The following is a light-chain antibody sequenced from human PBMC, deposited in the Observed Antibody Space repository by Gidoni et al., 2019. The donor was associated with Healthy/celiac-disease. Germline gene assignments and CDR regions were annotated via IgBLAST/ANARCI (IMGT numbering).Light chain of an antibody. CDR1: QSVLYSSNNKNY. J-gene: IGKJ4*01. CDR2: WAT. CDR3: QQYYSTPPLT. Sequence: DIVMTQSPDSLAVSLGERATIICKSSQSVLYSSNNKNYLAWYQQKPGQPPKLLIYWATTREYGVPDRFSGSGSGTDFTLTISSLQAEDVAVYYCQQYYSTPPLTFGGGTKVEIK. V-gene: IGKV4-1*01.